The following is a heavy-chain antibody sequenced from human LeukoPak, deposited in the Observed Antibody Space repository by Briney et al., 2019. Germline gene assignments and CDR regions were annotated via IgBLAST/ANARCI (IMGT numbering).Heavy chain of an antibody. D-gene: IGHD6-13*01. CDR3: AKDIAAAGSSYFDY. CDR2: IRGSGGST. CDR1: GFTFTSYA. Sequence: AGGSLRLSCAASGFTFTSYAMSWVRQAPGRGLEWVSSIRGSGGSTYYADSVKGRFTISRDNSRNTLYLQMNSLRPEDTAVYYCAKDIAAAGSSYFDYWGQGALVTVSS. V-gene: IGHV3-23*01. J-gene: IGHJ4*02.